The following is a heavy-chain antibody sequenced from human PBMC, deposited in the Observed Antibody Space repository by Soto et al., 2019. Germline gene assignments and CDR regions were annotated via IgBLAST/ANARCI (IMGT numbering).Heavy chain of an antibody. Sequence: GASVNVSCKSSGYTFTAYYVHWVRQAPGQGLEWMGWINPNGGDKNYAQKFQDRVTMTSDTSISTAYMELSSLRSDDTAIYFCTRHLAPPSRRAFDIWGQGTWVTVSS. CDR2: INPNGGDK. D-gene: IGHD6-13*01. CDR3: TRHLAPPSRRAFDI. V-gene: IGHV1-2*02. J-gene: IGHJ3*02. CDR1: GYTFTAYY.